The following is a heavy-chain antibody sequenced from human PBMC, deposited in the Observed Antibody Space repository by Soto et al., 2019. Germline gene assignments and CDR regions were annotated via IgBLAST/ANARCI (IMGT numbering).Heavy chain of an antibody. J-gene: IGHJ5*02. CDR2: ISSVSSYI. CDR1: GFMFGSHT. V-gene: IGHV3-21*06. D-gene: IGHD1-26*01. CDR3: AREVVGPTTNWFDP. Sequence: PGWSLRLYCAASGFMFGSHTMTWVRQAPGKGLEWVASISSVSSYIYYADSVKGRFTISRDNAKDSLYLQMDSLRAEDTAVYFCAREVVGPTTNWFDPWGQGTLVTV.